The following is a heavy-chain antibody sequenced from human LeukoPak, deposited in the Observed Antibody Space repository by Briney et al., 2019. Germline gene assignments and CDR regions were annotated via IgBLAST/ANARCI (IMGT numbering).Heavy chain of an antibody. CDR1: GGSFSGYY. J-gene: IGHJ6*02. CDR3: ASSLAYYDFWSGYYNYYYYGMDV. CDR2: INHSGST. D-gene: IGHD3-3*01. V-gene: IGHV4-34*01. Sequence: PSETLSLTCAVYGGSFSGYYWSWIRQPPGKGLEWIGEINHSGSTNYNPSLKSRVTISVDTSKNQFSLKLSSVTAADTAVYYCASSLAYYDFWSGYYNYYYYGMDVWGQGTTVTVPS.